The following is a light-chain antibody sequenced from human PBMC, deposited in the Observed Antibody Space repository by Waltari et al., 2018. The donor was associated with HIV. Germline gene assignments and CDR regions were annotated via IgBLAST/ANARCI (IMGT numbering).Light chain of an antibody. J-gene: IGKJ1*01. CDR2: LAS. Sequence: IVMTQSPLSLSVAPGEPSTLSCTSTHSLLPPNGYNSLDWFLQRPGQSPQPLIYLASNRASGVPDRFSGSGSGTDFTLTISKVQAEDVGLYYCMQTLQAPWTFGQGTKMEIK. CDR1: HSLLPPNGYNS. V-gene: IGKV2-28*01. CDR3: MQTLQAPWT.